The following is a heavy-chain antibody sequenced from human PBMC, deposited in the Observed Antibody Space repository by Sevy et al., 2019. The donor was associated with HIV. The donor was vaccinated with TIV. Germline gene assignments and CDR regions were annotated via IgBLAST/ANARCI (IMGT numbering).Heavy chain of an antibody. V-gene: IGHV3-23*01. D-gene: IGHD3-22*01. CDR1: GLTFSNYA. Sequence: GGSLRLSCTASGLTFSNYAMNWVRQAPGKGLEWVSGISGSGSGSGTYYADSVKGRFTVSRDNSKNTLYLQMNSLRAEDTAVYYCAKDIVILVGDAFDIWGQGTMVTVSS. CDR3: AKDIVILVGDAFDI. J-gene: IGHJ3*02. CDR2: ISGSGSGSGT.